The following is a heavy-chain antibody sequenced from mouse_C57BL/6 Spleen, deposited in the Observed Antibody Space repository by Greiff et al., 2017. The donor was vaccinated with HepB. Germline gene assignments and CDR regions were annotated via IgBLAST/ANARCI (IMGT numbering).Heavy chain of an antibody. CDR2: INPNNGGT. CDR1: GYTFTDYN. D-gene: IGHD1-1*01. J-gene: IGHJ1*03. Sequence: SGPELVKPGASVKIPCKASGYTFTDYNMDWVKQSHGKSLEWIGDINPNNGGTIYNQKFKGKATLTVDKSSSTAYMELRRLTSEDTAVYYCARKDYGSSYWYFDVWGTGTTVTVSS. CDR3: ARKDYGSSYWYFDV. V-gene: IGHV1-18*01.